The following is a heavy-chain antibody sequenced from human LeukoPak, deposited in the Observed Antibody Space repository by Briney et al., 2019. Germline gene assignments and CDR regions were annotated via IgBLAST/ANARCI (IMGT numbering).Heavy chain of an antibody. Sequence: PSETLSLTCAVYGGSFSGYYWSWIRQPPGKGLEWIGEINHSGSTNYNPSLKSRVTISVDTSKNQFSLKLSSVTAADTAVYYCARSNGPTTADHYYYGMDVWGQGTTVTVAS. CDR2: INHSGST. CDR3: ARSNGPTTADHYYYGMDV. D-gene: IGHD4-17*01. V-gene: IGHV4-34*01. J-gene: IGHJ6*01. CDR1: GGSFSGYY.